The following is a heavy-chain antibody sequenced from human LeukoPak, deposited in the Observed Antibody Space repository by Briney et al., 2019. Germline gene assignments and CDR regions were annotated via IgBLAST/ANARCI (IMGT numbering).Heavy chain of an antibody. CDR2: TNWDGGRT. J-gene: IGHJ5*02. V-gene: IGHV3-20*04. D-gene: IGHD3-16*01. CDR3: AREGSTLTANWFDP. Sequence: RPGGSLRLSCAASGFTFDDYAMSWVRQTPGKGLEWVSGTNWDGGRTGYADSVKGRFTISRDNAKNSLYLQMNSLRVEDTAMYYCAREGSTLTANWFDPWGQGTLVTVSS. CDR1: GFTFDDYA.